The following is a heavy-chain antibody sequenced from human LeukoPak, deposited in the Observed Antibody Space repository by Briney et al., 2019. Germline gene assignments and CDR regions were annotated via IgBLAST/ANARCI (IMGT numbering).Heavy chain of an antibody. D-gene: IGHD2-15*01. V-gene: IGHV1-69*13. CDR3: ASWPPYCSGGSCYSLVSP. CDR1: GGTFSSYA. Sequence: ASVKVSCKASGGTFSSYAISWVRQAPGQGLEWMGGIIPIFGTANYAQKFQGRVTITADESTSTAYMELSSLRSEDTAVYYCASWPPYCSGGSCYSLVSPWGQGTLVTVSS. J-gene: IGHJ5*02. CDR2: IIPIFGTA.